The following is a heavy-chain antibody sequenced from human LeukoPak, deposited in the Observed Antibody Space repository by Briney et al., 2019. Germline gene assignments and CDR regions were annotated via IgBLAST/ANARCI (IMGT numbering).Heavy chain of an antibody. CDR1: GGSFSGYY. J-gene: IGHJ4*02. CDR3: ARDSNDYLFDY. Sequence: PSETLSLTCAVYGGSFSGYYWSWIRQPAGKGLEWIGRIYTSGSTNYNPSLKSRVTMSVDTSKNQFSLKLSSVTAADTAVYYCARDSNDYLFDYWGQGTLVTVSS. D-gene: IGHD4-11*01. CDR2: IYTSGST. V-gene: IGHV4-4*07.